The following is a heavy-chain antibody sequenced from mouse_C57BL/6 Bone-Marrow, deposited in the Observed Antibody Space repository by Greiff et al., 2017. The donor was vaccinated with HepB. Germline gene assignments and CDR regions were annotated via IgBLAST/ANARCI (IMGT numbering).Heavy chain of an antibody. D-gene: IGHD1-1*01. CDR1: GYTFTSYW. CDR3: TITGYYYVSSSYAMDY. V-gene: IGHV1-5*01. J-gene: IGHJ4*01. CDR2: IYPGNSDT. Sequence: VQLQQSGTVLARPGASVKMSCKTSGYTFTSYWMHWVKQRPGQGLEWIGAIYPGNSDTSYNQKFKGKAKLTAVTSASTAYMELSSLTNEDSAVYYCTITGYYYVSSSYAMDYWGQGTSVTVSS.